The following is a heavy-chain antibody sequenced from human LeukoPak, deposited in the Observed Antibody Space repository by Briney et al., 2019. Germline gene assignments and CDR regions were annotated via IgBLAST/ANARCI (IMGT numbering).Heavy chain of an antibody. CDR1: GFTFDDYG. CDR3: ARVQYYDFWSGYLYYYYYYMDV. CDR2: INWNGGST. Sequence: GGSLRLSCAASGFTFDDYGMSWVRQAPGKGLEWVSGINWNGGSTGYADSVKGRFTISRDNAKNSLYLQMNSLRAEDTALYYCARVQYYDFWSGYLYYYYYYMDVWGKGTTVTVSS. V-gene: IGHV3-20*04. D-gene: IGHD3-3*01. J-gene: IGHJ6*03.